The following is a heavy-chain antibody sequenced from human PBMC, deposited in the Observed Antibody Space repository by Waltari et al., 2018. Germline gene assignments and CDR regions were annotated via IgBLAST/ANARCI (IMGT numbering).Heavy chain of an antibody. CDR2: GLYTGDT. Sequence: QVRLQESGPGLVKPLETLSLSCTVSGDSITSYFWNWIRQPVGKGLEWIGYGLYTGDTKRSPSLKSRTTIAVDTSGNQVSLKMTSVTAADTAVYYCARWDGSTRSFGDWGQGTLVTVSS. J-gene: IGHJ4*02. V-gene: IGHV4-59*08. CDR1: GDSITSYF. CDR3: ARWDGSTRSFGD. D-gene: IGHD1-26*01.